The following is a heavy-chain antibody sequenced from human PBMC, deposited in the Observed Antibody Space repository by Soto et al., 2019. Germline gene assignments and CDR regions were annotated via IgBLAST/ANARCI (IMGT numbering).Heavy chain of an antibody. D-gene: IGHD3-3*01. Sequence: TGGSLRLSCAASGFTFSSYAMSWVRQAPGKGLEWVSAISGSGGSTYYADSVKGRFTISRDNSKNTLYLQMNSLRAEDTAVYYCAKDLLRFLEWLLDYWGQGTLVTVSS. CDR1: GFTFSSYA. CDR2: ISGSGGST. J-gene: IGHJ4*02. CDR3: AKDLLRFLEWLLDY. V-gene: IGHV3-23*01.